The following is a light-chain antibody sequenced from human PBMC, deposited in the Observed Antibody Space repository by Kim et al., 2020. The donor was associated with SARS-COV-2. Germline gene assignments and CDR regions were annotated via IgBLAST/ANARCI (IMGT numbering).Light chain of an antibody. V-gene: IGLV1-47*01. J-gene: IGLJ1*01. Sequence: QRVTISCSGRSSNIGRNYVGWYQQLPGTAPKLLIYSNYQRPSGVPDRFSASKSGTSASLTISGLRSEDEADYYCAAWDYSLSGRYVFGTGTKVTVL. CDR1: SSNIGRNY. CDR3: AAWDYSLSGRYV. CDR2: SNY.